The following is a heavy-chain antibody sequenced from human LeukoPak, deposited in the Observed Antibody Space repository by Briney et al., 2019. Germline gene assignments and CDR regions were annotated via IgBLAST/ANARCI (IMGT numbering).Heavy chain of an antibody. CDR1: GGSFSGYY. J-gene: IGHJ4*02. V-gene: IGHV4-34*01. CDR3: ARLVVRGVNGDY. D-gene: IGHD3-10*01. Sequence: SETLSLTCAVYGGSFSGYYWSWIRQPPGKGLEWIGEINHSGSTNYNPSLKSRVTISVDTSKNQFSLKLSSVTAADTAVYYRARLVVRGVNGDYWGQGTLVTVSS. CDR2: INHSGST.